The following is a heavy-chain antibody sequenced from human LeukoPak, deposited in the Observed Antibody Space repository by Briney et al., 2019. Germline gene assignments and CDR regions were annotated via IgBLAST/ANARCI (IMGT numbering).Heavy chain of an antibody. CDR1: GGSISSYY. J-gene: IGHJ4*02. CDR2: IYYSGST. CDR3: ARVAITFGGVYYFDY. Sequence: PSETLSLTCTVSGGSISSYYWSWIRQPPGKGLEWIGYIYYSGSTNYNPSLKSRVTISVDTSKNQFSLKLSSVTAADTAVYYCARVAITFGGVYYFDYWGQGTLVTVSS. D-gene: IGHD3-16*01. V-gene: IGHV4-59*01.